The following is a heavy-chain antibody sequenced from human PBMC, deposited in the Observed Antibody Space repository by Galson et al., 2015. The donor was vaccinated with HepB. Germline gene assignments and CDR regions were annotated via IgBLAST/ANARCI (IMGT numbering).Heavy chain of an antibody. D-gene: IGHD3-10*01. V-gene: IGHV3-66*02. CDR3: AREIKGRGAFDI. CDR2: IYSGGST. J-gene: IGHJ3*02. CDR1: GFTVSSNY. Sequence: SLRLSCVASGFTVSSNYMSWVRQAPGKGLEWVSVIYSGGSTYYADSVKGRFTISRDNSKNTLYLQMNSLRAEDTAVYYCAREIKGRGAFDIWGQGTMVTVSS.